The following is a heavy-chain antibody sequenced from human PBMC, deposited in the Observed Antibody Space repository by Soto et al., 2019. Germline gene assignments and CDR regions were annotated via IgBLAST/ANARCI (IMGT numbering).Heavy chain of an antibody. V-gene: IGHV4-59*01. CDR2: IYYSGST. J-gene: IGHJ6*02. D-gene: IGHD6-19*01. CDR3: ARALYRSGSFMDV. CDR1: GGSISSYY. Sequence: SETLSLTCTVSGGSISSYYWSWIRQPPGKGLEWIGYIYYSGSTNYNPSLKSRVTISVDTSKNQFSLKLSSVTAADTAVYYCARALYRSGSFMDVWGQGTTVTVSS.